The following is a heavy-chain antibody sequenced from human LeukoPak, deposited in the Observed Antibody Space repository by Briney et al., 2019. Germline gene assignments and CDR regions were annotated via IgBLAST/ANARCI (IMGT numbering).Heavy chain of an antibody. CDR1: GFTFNNYG. CDR3: AKDRETTASGTFDF. V-gene: IGHV3-30*18. Sequence: GGSLRLSCAASGFTFNNYGMHYVRQAPGKGLEWVAVISDDGRNKNYADSVKGRFTISRDSSNNTLYLQMNSLRAEDTGVYFCAKDRETTASGTFDFRGQGTLVTVSS. J-gene: IGHJ4*02. D-gene: IGHD6-13*01. CDR2: ISDDGRNK.